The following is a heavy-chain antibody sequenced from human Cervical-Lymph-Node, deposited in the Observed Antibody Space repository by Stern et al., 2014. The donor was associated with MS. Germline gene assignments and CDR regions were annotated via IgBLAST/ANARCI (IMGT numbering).Heavy chain of an antibody. CDR3: ARGLLGSENAFDI. V-gene: IGHV1-18*01. D-gene: IGHD2-15*01. CDR1: GYTFTSYG. J-gene: IGHJ3*02. Sequence: QVQLVQSGAEVKKPGASVKVSCKASGYTFTSYGISWVRQAPGQGLEWMGFISPYNGNTNYAQKLHGRGNMATDKSTSTGYMELRSLRSDDTAVYYCARGLLGSENAFDIWGQGTMVTVSS. CDR2: ISPYNGNT.